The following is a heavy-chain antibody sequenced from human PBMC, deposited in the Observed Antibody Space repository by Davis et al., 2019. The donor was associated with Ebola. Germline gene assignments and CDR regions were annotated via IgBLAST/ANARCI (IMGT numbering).Heavy chain of an antibody. CDR1: GFTFSSYA. J-gene: IGHJ4*02. CDR2: ISGSGGST. CDR3: ARARTRYSGYDDY. D-gene: IGHD5-12*01. Sequence: GESLKISCAASGFTFSSYAMSWVRQAPGKGLEWVSAISGSGGSTYYADSVKGRFTISRDNSKNTLYLQMNSLRAEDTAVYYCARARTRYSGYDDYWGQGTLVTVSS. V-gene: IGHV3-23*01.